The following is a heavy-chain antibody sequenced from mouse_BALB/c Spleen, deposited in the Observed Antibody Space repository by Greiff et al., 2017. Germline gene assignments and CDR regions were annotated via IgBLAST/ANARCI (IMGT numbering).Heavy chain of an antibody. Sequence: VQLQQSGPELVKPGASVKMSCKASGYTFTSYVMHWVKQKPGQGLEWIGYINPYNDGTKYNEKFKGKATLTSDKSSSTAYMELSSLTSEDSAVYYCARRCFDGYYDAMDYWGQGTSVTVSS. J-gene: IGHJ4*01. CDR1: GYTFTSYV. CDR2: INPYNDGT. CDR3: ARRCFDGYYDAMDY. V-gene: IGHV1-14*01. D-gene: IGHD2-3*01.